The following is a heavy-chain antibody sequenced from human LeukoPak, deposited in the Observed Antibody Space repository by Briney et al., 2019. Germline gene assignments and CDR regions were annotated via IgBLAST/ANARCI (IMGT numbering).Heavy chain of an antibody. J-gene: IGHJ3*01. D-gene: IGHD1-26*01. V-gene: IGHV4-39*07. CDR3: ARPNSANYPAAFDF. Sequence: SETLSLTCTVAGGSISSSSYYWGWIRQSPGKGLEWIASIYHTGNTYYNPSLKSRVTISIDTSKNQFSLRLNSVTAADTAVYYCARPNSANYPAAFDFWGQGTMVTVSS. CDR1: GGSISSSSYY. CDR2: IYHTGNT.